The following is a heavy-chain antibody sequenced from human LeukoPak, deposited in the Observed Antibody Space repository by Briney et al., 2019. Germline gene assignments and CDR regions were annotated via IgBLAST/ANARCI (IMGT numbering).Heavy chain of an antibody. Sequence: ASVKVSCKASGYNFTGYYLHWVRQAPGQGLEWMGWIHPNSGGTNYAQKFQGRVIMTRDTSISTAYMELSSLRSDDTAVYYCARESIAPDYWGQGTLVTVSS. D-gene: IGHD6-6*01. V-gene: IGHV1-2*02. CDR2: IHPNSGGT. CDR3: ARESIAPDY. J-gene: IGHJ4*02. CDR1: GYNFTGYY.